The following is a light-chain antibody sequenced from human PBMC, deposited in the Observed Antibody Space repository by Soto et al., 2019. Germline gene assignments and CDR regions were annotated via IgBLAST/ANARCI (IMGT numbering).Light chain of an antibody. J-gene: IGKJ3*01. CDR2: GTF. V-gene: IGKV1-9*01. CDR1: QDIKTY. Sequence: IQLTQSPSSLSASVGDRVSITCRASQDIKTYLAWYQQKRGEAPKLLISGTFTLQSGVPSRFKGSGSGTDFTLTISRLQPEDFATYYCQHLNNYPPFTFGPGTKVD. CDR3: QHLNNYPPFT.